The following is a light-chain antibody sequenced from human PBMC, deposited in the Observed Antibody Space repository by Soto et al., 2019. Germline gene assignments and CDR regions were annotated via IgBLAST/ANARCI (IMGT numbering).Light chain of an antibody. CDR3: QQRSNWPSIT. CDR2: DAS. Sequence: VLTQSPGTLSLSPGERATLSCRASQSIGYYLAWYQEKPGQAPRLLIYDASIRATGIPARFSGSGSGTDFTLTISSLEPEDFAVYYCQQRSNWPSITFGQGTRLETK. V-gene: IGKV3-11*01. CDR1: QSIGYY. J-gene: IGKJ5*01.